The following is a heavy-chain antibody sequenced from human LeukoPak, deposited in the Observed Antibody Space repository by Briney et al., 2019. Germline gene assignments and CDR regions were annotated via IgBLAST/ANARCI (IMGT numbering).Heavy chain of an antibody. Sequence: SETLSLTCTVSGGSISSGSYYWSWIRQPAGKGLEWIGRIYTSGSTNYNPSLKSRVTISVDTSKNQFSLKLSSVTAADTAVYYCARDHYYGSGSWINWFDPWGQGTLVTVSS. CDR3: ARDHYYGSGSWINWFDP. V-gene: IGHV4-61*02. CDR1: GGSISSGSYY. J-gene: IGHJ5*02. CDR2: IYTSGST. D-gene: IGHD3-10*01.